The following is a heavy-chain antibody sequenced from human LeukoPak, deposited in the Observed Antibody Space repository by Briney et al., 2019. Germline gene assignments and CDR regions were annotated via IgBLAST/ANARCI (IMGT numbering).Heavy chain of an antibody. Sequence: GGSLRLSCAASGFTFSSYGMHWVRQAPGKGLEWVAFIRYDGSNKYYADSVKGRFTISRDNSKNTLYLQMNSLRAEDTAVYYCAKGGAGDSSGYWPAEYFQHWGQGTLVTVSS. CDR3: AKGGAGDSSGYWPAEYFQH. V-gene: IGHV3-30*02. J-gene: IGHJ1*01. CDR2: IRYDGSNK. D-gene: IGHD3-22*01. CDR1: GFTFSSYG.